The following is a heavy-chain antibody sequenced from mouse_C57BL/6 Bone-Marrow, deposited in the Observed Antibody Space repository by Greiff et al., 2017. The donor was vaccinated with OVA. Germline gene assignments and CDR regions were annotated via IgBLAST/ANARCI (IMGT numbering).Heavy chain of an antibody. Sequence: EVQRVESGPVLVKPGASVKMSCKASGYTFTDYYMNWVKQSHGKSLEWIGVINPYNGGTSYNQKFKGKATLTVDKSSSTAYMELNSLTSEDSAVYYCARGDGSSSYWYFGVWGTGTTVTVSS. CDR3: ARGDGSSSYWYFGV. V-gene: IGHV1-19*01. D-gene: IGHD1-1*01. CDR1: GYTFTDYY. CDR2: INPYNGGT. J-gene: IGHJ1*03.